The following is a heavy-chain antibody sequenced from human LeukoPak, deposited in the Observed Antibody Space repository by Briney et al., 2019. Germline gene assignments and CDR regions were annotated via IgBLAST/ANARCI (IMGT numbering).Heavy chain of an antibody. CDR2: IYHSGST. CDR1: GYSISSGYY. D-gene: IGHD3-22*01. V-gene: IGHV4-38-2*01. CDR3: ARRGYYYDSSGNNWFDP. J-gene: IGHJ5*02. Sequence: SETLSLTCAVSGYSISSGYYWGGIRQPPGKGLEWIGSIYHSGSTYYNPSLKSRVTISVDTSKNQFSLKLSSVTAADTAVYYCARRGYYYDSSGNNWFDPWGQGTLVTVSS.